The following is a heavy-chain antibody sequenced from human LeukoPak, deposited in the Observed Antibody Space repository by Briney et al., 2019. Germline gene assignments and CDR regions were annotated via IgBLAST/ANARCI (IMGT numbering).Heavy chain of an antibody. Sequence: SGRSLRLSCAASRFTFSNHGMHWVRQAPGKGLEWVAIIWYDGSQKYYADSVKGRFTISRDNSKNTLYLQMNSLRAEDTAVYYCARDRGVSYFDYWGQGTLVTVSS. CDR3: ARDRGVSYFDY. CDR1: RFTFSNHG. J-gene: IGHJ4*02. CDR2: IWYDGSQK. V-gene: IGHV3-33*01.